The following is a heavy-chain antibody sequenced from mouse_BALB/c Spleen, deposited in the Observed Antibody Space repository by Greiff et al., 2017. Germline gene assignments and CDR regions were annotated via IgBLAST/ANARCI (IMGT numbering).Heavy chain of an antibody. CDR2: ISSGGSYT. J-gene: IGHJ4*01. D-gene: IGHD1-2*01. CDR3: ARPHITTATRAMDY. Sequence: EVMLVESGGDLVKPGGSLKLSCAASGFTFSSYGMSWVRQTPDKRLEWVATISSGGSYTYYPDSVKGRFTISRDNAKNTLYLQMSSLKSEDTAMYYCARPHITTATRAMDYWGQGTSVTVSS. CDR1: GFTFSSYG. V-gene: IGHV5-6*01.